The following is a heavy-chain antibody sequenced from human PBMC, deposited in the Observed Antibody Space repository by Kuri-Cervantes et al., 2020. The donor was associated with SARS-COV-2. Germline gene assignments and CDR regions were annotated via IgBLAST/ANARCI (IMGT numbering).Heavy chain of an antibody. CDR1: GFTFSDYS. CDR2: ISGSGGST. V-gene: IGHV3-23*01. CDR3: AKVPAAIPSYYYYYMDV. J-gene: IGHJ6*03. D-gene: IGHD2-2*02. Sequence: GGSLRLSCEASGFTFSDYSMNGFRQAPGKGLEWVSAISGSGGSTYYADSVKGRFTISRDNSKNTLYLQMNSLRAEDTAVYYCAKVPAAIPSYYYYYMDVWGKGTTVTVSS.